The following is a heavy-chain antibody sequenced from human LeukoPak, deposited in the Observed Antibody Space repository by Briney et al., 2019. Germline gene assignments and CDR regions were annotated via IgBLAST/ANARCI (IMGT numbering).Heavy chain of an antibody. CDR3: ARDPGSSAFDS. D-gene: IGHD5/OR15-5a*01. V-gene: IGHV3-7*01. CDR2: INQDGSVR. CDR1: GFTFSSYW. J-gene: IGHJ4*02. Sequence: TGGSLRLPCAASGFTFSSYWMPWVRQTPEKGLEFVANINQDGSVRNYVDSVKGRFTISRDNAEKSLHLQMNSLRADDTAVYYCARDPGSSAFDSWGQGTLVTVSS.